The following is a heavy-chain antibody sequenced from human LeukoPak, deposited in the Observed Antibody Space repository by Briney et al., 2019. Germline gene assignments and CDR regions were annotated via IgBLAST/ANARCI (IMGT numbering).Heavy chain of an antibody. CDR2: ISSSSSTI. V-gene: IGHV3-48*01. J-gene: IGHJ4*02. D-gene: IGHD3-10*01. CDR1: GFTFSSYS. CDR3: ARSDYGSGDDEFDY. Sequence: GGSLRLSCAASGFTFSSYSMNWVRKAPGKGLEWVSYISSSSSTIYYADSVKGRFTISRDNAKNSLYLQKNSLRAEDTAVYYCARSDYGSGDDEFDYWGQGTLVTVSS.